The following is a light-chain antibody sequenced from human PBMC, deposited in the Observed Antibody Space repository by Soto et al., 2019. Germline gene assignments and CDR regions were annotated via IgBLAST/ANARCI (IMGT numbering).Light chain of an antibody. CDR1: SSDVGGYNY. CDR2: DVS. CDR3: SSYTSISAYVV. Sequence: QSALTQPASVSGSPGQSITISCTGTSSDVGGYNYVSWYQQHPGKAPKLMIYDVSNRPSGVSNRFSGSKSGNTASLTISGLQAEDEADYYRSSYTSISAYVVFGGGTKLTVL. J-gene: IGLJ2*01. V-gene: IGLV2-14*01.